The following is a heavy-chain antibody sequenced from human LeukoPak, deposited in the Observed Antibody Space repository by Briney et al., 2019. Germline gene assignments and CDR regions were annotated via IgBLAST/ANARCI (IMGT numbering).Heavy chain of an antibody. CDR3: ARGSGVGFLEWLPRNYYYYYIDV. V-gene: IGHV1-69*05. Sequence: SVKVSCKASGGTFSSYAISWVRQAPGQGPEWMGGIIPIFGTANYAQKFQGRVTITTDESTSTAYMELSSLRSEDTAVYYCARGSGVGFLEWLPRNYYYYYIDVWGKGTTVTVSS. CDR2: IIPIFGTA. J-gene: IGHJ6*03. D-gene: IGHD3-3*02. CDR1: GGTFSSYA.